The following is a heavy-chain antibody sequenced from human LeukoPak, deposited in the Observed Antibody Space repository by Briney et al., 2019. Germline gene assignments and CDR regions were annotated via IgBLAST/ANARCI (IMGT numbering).Heavy chain of an antibody. CDR1: GFTFSSYA. J-gene: IGHJ4*02. Sequence: GGSLRLSCAASGFTFSSYAMNWVRQAPGKGLEWVSGTGSTGVSTFYADSVKGRFTVSRDNSKNTLYLQMNSLRAEDTAVYYCAKPLGYYGSGSYYAPTDYWGQGTLVTVSS. D-gene: IGHD3-10*01. V-gene: IGHV3-23*01. CDR3: AKPLGYYGSGSYYAPTDY. CDR2: TGSTGVST.